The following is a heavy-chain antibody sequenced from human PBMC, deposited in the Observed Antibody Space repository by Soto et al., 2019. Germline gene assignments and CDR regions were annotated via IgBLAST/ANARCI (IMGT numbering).Heavy chain of an antibody. CDR1: GDSISSYY. V-gene: IGHV4-59*01. Sequence: PSETLSLTCTVSGDSISSYYWSWIRQAPGKGLEWIGYKYYSESSNYNPSLKSRVTISVDTSKNQFFLRLSSVTAADTAVYYCASDLSCCATGSCYDNFQHWGPGTLVTVFS. CDR3: ASDLSCCATGSCYDNFQH. D-gene: IGHD2-2*01. CDR2: KYYSESS. J-gene: IGHJ1*01.